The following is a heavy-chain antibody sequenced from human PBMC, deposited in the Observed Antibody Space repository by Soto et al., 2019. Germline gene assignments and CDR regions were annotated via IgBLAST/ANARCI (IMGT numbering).Heavy chain of an antibody. D-gene: IGHD2-21*01. V-gene: IGHV4-59*08. CDR1: GGSISSYY. J-gene: IGHJ4*02. CDR3: ARHTYPTPFDY. CDR2: MYNSGST. Sequence: SQTLSLTWTVSGGSISSYYWTWIRQPTGKGLEGIGFMYNSGSTHYNPSLKSRVTISLDTSKSQFSLNLRSVTAADTAVYYCARHTYPTPFDYWSQGTLVTVSS.